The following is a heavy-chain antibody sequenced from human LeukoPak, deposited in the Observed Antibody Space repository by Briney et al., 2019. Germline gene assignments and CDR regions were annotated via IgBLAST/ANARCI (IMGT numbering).Heavy chain of an antibody. Sequence: PGSSLRLSCAASGFTFSSYGMHWVRQAPGKGLESVALIWYDGSNEYYADSVKGRFTISRDNSKNTLYLQMNSLRAEDTAVYYCAREGDYSSSWYSDYWGQGTLVTVSS. CDR1: GFTFSSYG. J-gene: IGHJ4*02. CDR3: AREGDYSSSWYSDY. CDR2: IWYDGSNE. V-gene: IGHV3-33*08. D-gene: IGHD6-13*01.